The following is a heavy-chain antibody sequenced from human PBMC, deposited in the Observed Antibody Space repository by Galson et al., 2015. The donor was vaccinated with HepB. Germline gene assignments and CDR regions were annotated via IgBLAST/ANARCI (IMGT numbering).Heavy chain of an antibody. CDR1: GYTFTSYA. D-gene: IGHD2-15*01. CDR3: ARAVGYCSGGSCYSENWFDP. J-gene: IGHJ5*02. V-gene: IGHV1-3*01. CDR2: INAGNGNT. Sequence: SVKVSCRASGYTFTSYAMHWVRQAPGQRLEWMGWINAGNGNTEYSQKFQGRVTITRDTSASTAYMELSSLRSEDTAVYYCARAVGYCSGGSCYSENWFDPWGQGTLVTVSS.